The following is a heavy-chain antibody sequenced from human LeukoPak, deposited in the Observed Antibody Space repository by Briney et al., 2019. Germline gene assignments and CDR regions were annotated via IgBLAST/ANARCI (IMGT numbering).Heavy chain of an antibody. CDR3: AILPTVEYSSSSDFDY. Sequence: SETLSLTCAVYGGSFSGYYWSWIRQPPGKGLEWIGEINHSGSTNYNPSLKSRVTISVDTSKIQFSLKLSSVTAADTAVYYCAILPTVEYSSSSDFDYWGQGTLVTVSS. V-gene: IGHV4-34*01. CDR1: GGSFSGYY. CDR2: INHSGST. D-gene: IGHD6-6*01. J-gene: IGHJ4*02.